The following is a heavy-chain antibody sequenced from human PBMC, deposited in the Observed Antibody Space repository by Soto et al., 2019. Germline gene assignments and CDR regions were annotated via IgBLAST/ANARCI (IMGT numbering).Heavy chain of an antibody. CDR2: IWYDGSNK. V-gene: IGHV3-33*01. CDR3: ARDLGFGDSSAALDI. J-gene: IGHJ3*02. Sequence: QVQLVESGGGVVQPGRSLRLSCAASGFTFSSYGMHWVRQAPGKGLEWVAVIWYDGSNKYDADSVKGRFTISRDNSKNTLNLQMNSLRAEATAVYYCARDLGFGDSSAALDIWGQGTMVTVSS. D-gene: IGHD3-22*01. CDR1: GFTFSSYG.